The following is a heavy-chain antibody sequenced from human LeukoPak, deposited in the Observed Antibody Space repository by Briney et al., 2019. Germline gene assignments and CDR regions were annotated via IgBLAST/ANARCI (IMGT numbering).Heavy chain of an antibody. V-gene: IGHV4-59*08. CDR1: GGSISSYY. CDR2: IYYSGST. J-gene: IGHJ3*02. D-gene: IGHD5-18*01. Sequence: SGTLSLTCSVSGGSISSYYWSWIRQPPGKGLEWIGYIYYSGSTNYNPSLKSRVTISVDTSKNQFSLKLSSVTAADTAVYYCARPGNVDTAMADAFDIWGQGTMVTVSS. CDR3: ARPGNVDTAMADAFDI.